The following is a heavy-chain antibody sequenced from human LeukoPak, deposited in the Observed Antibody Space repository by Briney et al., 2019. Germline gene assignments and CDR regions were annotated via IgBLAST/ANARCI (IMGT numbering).Heavy chain of an antibody. CDR1: GYSFTSYW. V-gene: IGHV5-51*01. J-gene: IGHJ6*02. Sequence: ESLQISCNSSGYSFTSYWIGWVRQMPGKGLEWMGSIYPGDSDTRYSPSFQGQVTISADKSISTAYLQWSSLKASDTAMYYCARQPHGGYYYYYGMDVWGQGTTVTVSS. CDR2: IYPGDSDT. D-gene: IGHD3-16*01. CDR3: ARQPHGGYYYYYGMDV.